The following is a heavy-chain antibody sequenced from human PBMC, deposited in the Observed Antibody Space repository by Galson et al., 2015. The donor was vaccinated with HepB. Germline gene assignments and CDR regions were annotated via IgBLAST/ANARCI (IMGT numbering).Heavy chain of an antibody. J-gene: IGHJ4*02. CDR3: ARGNDGYGRFDY. CDR2: MNSDGTST. Sequence: SLRLSCAASGVTFSSYWMHWVRQAPGKGLVWVSRMNSDGTSTFYADSVKGRFTISRDNAKNTLYLQLNSLEAEDTAVYYCARGNDGYGRFDYWGQGTLVTVSS. D-gene: IGHD5-18*01. CDR1: GVTFSSYW. V-gene: IGHV3-74*01.